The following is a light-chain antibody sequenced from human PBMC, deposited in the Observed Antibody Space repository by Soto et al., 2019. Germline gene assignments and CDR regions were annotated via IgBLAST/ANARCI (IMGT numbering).Light chain of an antibody. CDR2: NVN. J-gene: IGLJ1*01. CDR3: SSFTSSTTYV. Sequence: QSALTQSASVSGSPGQSITISCTGTSSDVGNYNYVSWYQQHPGEVPKLIIFNVNNRPSGVSNRFSGSKSGNTASLTISGLQAEDEAHFYRSSFTSSTTYVFGTGTKLTVL. CDR1: SSDVGNYNY. V-gene: IGLV2-14*01.